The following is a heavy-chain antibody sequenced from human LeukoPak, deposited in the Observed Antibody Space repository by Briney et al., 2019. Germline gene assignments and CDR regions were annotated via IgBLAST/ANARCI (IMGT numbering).Heavy chain of an antibody. CDR1: GGSISTGGYY. CDR2: IHYSGST. CDR3: ARAAPNYYDSCGSLRNPYFDY. J-gene: IGHJ4*02. D-gene: IGHD3-22*01. Sequence: PSETLSLTCTVSGGSISTGGYYWSWIRQHPGKGLEWIGNIHYSGSTYYSPSLKSRVTMSVDTSKNQFSLTLISVTAADTAVYFCARAAPNYYDSCGSLRNPYFDYWGQGTLVTVSS. V-gene: IGHV4-31*03.